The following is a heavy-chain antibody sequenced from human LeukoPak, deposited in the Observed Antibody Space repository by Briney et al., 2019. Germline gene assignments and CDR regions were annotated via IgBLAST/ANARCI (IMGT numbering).Heavy chain of an antibody. CDR3: ARQNQPDYYDSSGYYYYYYGMDV. CDR1: GYTFTSYG. V-gene: IGHV1-18*01. Sequence: GASVKVSGKASGYTFTSYGISWVRQAPGQGLEWMGWISAYNGNTNYAQKLQGRVTMTTDTSTSTAYMELRSLRSDDTAVYYCARQNQPDYYDSSGYYYYYYGMDVWGQRTTVTVSS. CDR2: ISAYNGNT. D-gene: IGHD3-22*01. J-gene: IGHJ6*02.